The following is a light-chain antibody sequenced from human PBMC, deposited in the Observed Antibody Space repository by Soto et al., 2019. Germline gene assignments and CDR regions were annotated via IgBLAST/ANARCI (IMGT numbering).Light chain of an antibody. V-gene: IGLV2-11*01. Sequence: QSALTQPHSVSGSPGQSVAISCSGTSSDVGGYNYVSWYQQHPGKAPKLIIFEVNKRPSGVPDRFSGSKSGSTASLTISGLPAEDEDDYYCCSYGGSFYVVGTGTKLTVL. CDR2: EVN. CDR3: CSYGGSFYV. CDR1: SSDVGGYNY. J-gene: IGLJ1*01.